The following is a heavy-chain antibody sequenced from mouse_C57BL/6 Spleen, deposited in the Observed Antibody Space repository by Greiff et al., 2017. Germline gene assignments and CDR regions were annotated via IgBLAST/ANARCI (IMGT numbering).Heavy chain of an antibody. V-gene: IGHV1-81*01. D-gene: IGHD1-1*01. Sequence: VQLVESGAELARPGASVKLSCKASGYTFTSYGISWVKQRTGQGLEWIGEIYPSSGTTHYNEKFKGKATLTADKSSSTAYMELRSLTSEDAAVYLCARADGTTVVDCYFDVWGTGTPVTVSS. CDR3: ARADGTTVVDCYFDV. CDR1: GYTFTSYG. CDR2: IYPSSGTT. J-gene: IGHJ1*03.